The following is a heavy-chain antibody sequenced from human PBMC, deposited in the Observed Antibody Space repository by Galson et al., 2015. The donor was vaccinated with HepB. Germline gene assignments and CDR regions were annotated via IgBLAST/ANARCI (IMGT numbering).Heavy chain of an antibody. CDR2: IYPGDSDT. CDR1: GYSFTSYW. D-gene: IGHD3-22*01. V-gene: IGHV5-51*01. Sequence: SGAEVKKPGESLKISCKGSGYSFTSYWIGWVRQMPGKGLEWMGIIYPGDSDTRYSPSFQGQVTISADKSIGTAYLQWSSLKASDTAMYYCARTRGSSGYSGSLDYWGQGTLVTVSS. CDR3: ARTRGSSGYSGSLDY. J-gene: IGHJ4*02.